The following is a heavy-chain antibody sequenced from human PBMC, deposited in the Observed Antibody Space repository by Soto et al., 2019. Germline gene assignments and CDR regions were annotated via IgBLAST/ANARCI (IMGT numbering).Heavy chain of an antibody. CDR3: ARLLWSHSNWFDP. Sequence: SDTLSLTCTVSGGSISSYYWSWIRQPPGKGLAWIGYIYYSGSTNYNPSLKSRVTISVDTSKNHFSLQLSSVTAADTAVYYCARLLWSHSNWFDPLGQGTLVTVAS. CDR1: GGSISSYY. CDR2: IYYSGST. J-gene: IGHJ5*02. D-gene: IGHD3-10*01. V-gene: IGHV4-59*08.